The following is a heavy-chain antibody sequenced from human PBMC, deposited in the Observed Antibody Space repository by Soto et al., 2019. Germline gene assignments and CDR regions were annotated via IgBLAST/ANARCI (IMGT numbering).Heavy chain of an antibody. CDR3: ASVSTPIAVAGNVLDYYYGMDV. CDR2: IYPGDSDT. Sequence: EVQLVQSGAEVKKPGESLKISCKGSGYSFTSYWIGWVRQMPGKGLEWMGIIYPGDSDTRYSPSFQGQVTISADKSISTAYLQWSSLKASDTAMYYCASVSTPIAVAGNVLDYYYGMDVWGQGTTVTVSS. D-gene: IGHD6-19*01. J-gene: IGHJ6*02. CDR1: GYSFTSYW. V-gene: IGHV5-51*01.